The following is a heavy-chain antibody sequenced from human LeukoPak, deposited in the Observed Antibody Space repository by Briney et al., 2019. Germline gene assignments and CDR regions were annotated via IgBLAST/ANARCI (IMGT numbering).Heavy chain of an antibody. CDR2: IWYDGSNK. V-gene: IGHV3-33*01. Sequence: PGGSLRLSCAASGFTFSSYGMHWVRQAPGKGLEWVAVIWYDGSNKYYADSVKGRFTISRDNSKNTLYLQMNSLRAEDTAVYYCARDKSRTKGMDAWGQGTTVTVSS. CDR3: ARDKSRTKGMDA. J-gene: IGHJ6*02. CDR1: GFTFSSYG. D-gene: IGHD2-8*01.